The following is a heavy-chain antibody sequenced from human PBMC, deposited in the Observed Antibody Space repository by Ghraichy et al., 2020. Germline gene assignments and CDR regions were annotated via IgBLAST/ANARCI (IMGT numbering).Heavy chain of an antibody. V-gene: IGHV3-30*02. J-gene: IGHJ4*02. D-gene: IGHD6-19*01. CDR1: GFTFSSYG. CDR3: AKDQVAGTGEWFDY. Sequence: SCAASGFTFSSYGMHWVRQAPGKGLEWVAFIRYDGSNKYYADSVKGRFTISRDNSKNTLYLQMNSLRAEDTAVYYCAKDQVAGTGEWFDYWGQGTLVTVSS. CDR2: IRYDGSNK.